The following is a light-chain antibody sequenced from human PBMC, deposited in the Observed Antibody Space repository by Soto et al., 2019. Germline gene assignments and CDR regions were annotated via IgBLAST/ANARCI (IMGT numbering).Light chain of an antibody. CDR3: QQYGSSLLT. V-gene: IGKV3-20*01. Sequence: EIVLTQSPGTLSLSPGEGATLSCRASQSVSSSYLAWYQQKPGQAPRLLIYGASSRATGIPDRFSGSGSGTDFTLTISRLEPEDFAVYYCQQYGSSLLTFGPGTKVDIK. CDR1: QSVSSSY. CDR2: GAS. J-gene: IGKJ3*01.